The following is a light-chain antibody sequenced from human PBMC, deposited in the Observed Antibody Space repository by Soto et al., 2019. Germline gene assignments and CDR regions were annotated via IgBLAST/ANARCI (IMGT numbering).Light chain of an antibody. CDR3: QQRSDWPRT. J-gene: IGKJ1*01. Sequence: IVTTRSASTVSVSPGGRATLSCRARQSVSSNLAWYQQKPGQAPRLLIYGASTRATGIPARFSGSRSGTDFTLTISRLEPEDSAVYYCQQRSDWPRTFGQGTKVDIK. V-gene: IGKV3-15*01. CDR1: QSVSSN. CDR2: GAS.